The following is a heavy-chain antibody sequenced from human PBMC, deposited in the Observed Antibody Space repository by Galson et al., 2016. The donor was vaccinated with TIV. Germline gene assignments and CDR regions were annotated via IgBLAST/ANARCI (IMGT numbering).Heavy chain of an antibody. CDR3: ARDPRVYGDYLLAYFDY. V-gene: IGHV3-30*03. CDR2: TSFDGSYT. D-gene: IGHD4-17*01. J-gene: IGHJ4*02. CDR1: GLTFSDYG. Sequence: SLRLSCAASGLTFSDYGIHWVRQAPGKGLEWVAVTSFDGSYTNFADSVKGRFIISRDNSKSTVSLHMNNLRVEDTAVYYCARDPRVYGDYLLAYFDYWGQGTLVTVSS.